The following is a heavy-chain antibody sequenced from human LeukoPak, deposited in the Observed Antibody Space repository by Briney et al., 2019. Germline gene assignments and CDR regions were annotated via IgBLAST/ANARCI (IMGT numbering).Heavy chain of an antibody. J-gene: IGHJ3*02. V-gene: IGHV6-1*01. CDR2: TYYRSKWYN. Sequence: SQTFSLTCAISGDSVSTISGAWNWIRQSPSRGLEWLGRTYYRSKWYNDYAVSVKSRITINPDTSKNQLSLQFNSVTPDDTAVYYCARELGTFSAFDIWGQGTMVTVSS. CDR3: ARELGTFSAFDI. D-gene: IGHD7-27*01. CDR1: GDSVSTISGA.